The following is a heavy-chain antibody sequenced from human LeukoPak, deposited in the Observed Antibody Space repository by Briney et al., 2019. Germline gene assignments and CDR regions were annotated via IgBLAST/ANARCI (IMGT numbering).Heavy chain of an antibody. J-gene: IGHJ5*02. V-gene: IGHV4-59*01. CDR1: GFTFSSYW. Sequence: GSLRLSCAASGFTFSSYWMSWIRQPPEKGLEWIGYIVNSGSTTYNPSLKSRVTISIDTSKKQFSLKLSSVTAADTAVYFCVSQSPGSSVTSWGQGTLVTVSS. D-gene: IGHD6-13*01. CDR3: VSQSPGSSVTS. CDR2: IVNSGST.